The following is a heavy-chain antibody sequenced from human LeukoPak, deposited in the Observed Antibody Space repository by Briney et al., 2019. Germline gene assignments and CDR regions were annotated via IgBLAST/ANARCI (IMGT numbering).Heavy chain of an antibody. Sequence: GGSLRLSCAAXGXXFSXYSXXXVXXXPXXXXXWXSSIGSSTYIHXADSVKGRFTISRXNAKNSLYLLMNSLRAEDTAVYYCARLYASSWYYFDYWGQGALVTVSS. CDR3: ARLYASSWYYFDY. J-gene: IGHJ4*02. V-gene: IGHV3-21*01. CDR2: IGSSTYI. CDR1: GXXFSXYS. D-gene: IGHD6-13*01.